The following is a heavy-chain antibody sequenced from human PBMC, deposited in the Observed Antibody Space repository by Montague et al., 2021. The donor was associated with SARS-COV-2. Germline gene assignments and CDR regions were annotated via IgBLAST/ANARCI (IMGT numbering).Heavy chain of an antibody. CDR1: GFAFNNFA. D-gene: IGHD6-19*01. V-gene: IGHV3-23*01. J-gene: IGHJ2*01. CDR2: IFGSAAGT. Sequence: SLRLSCVASGFAFNNFAMSWVRQAPGKGLEWVSSIFGSAAGTYYGDSVKGRFTISRDNSKNTLYLQMNSLRAEDTAKYYCAKQPGAGAVVYWYFDLWGRGTVVSVSS. CDR3: AKQPGAGAVVYWYFDL.